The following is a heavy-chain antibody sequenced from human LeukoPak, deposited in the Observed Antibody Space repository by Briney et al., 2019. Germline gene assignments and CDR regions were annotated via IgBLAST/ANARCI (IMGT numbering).Heavy chain of an antibody. J-gene: IGHJ4*02. D-gene: IGHD6-13*01. CDR1: GGTFSSYA. CDR3: AREMEQQQGMDY. CDR2: IIPIFGTA. Sequence: SVKVSCKASGGTFSSYAISWVRQAPGQGLEWMGGIIPIFGTANYAQKFQGRVTITADESTSTAYMELSSLRSEDTAAYYCAREMEQQQGMDYWGQGTLVTVSS. V-gene: IGHV1-69*13.